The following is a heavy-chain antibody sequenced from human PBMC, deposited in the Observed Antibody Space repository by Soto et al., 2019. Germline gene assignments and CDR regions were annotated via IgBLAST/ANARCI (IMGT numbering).Heavy chain of an antibody. CDR3: ARVSSKDYYVMDV. CDR1: GYTFTSYG. CDR2: ISAYNGNT. V-gene: IGHV1-18*04. Sequence: GAKVKVSCKASGYTFTSYGISWVRQAPGQGLDCIGWISAYNGNTNYAQKLQGRVTMTTDTSTSTAYMELRSLRSDDTAVYYCARVSSKDYYVMDVLGQGTTVTVSS. J-gene: IGHJ6*02.